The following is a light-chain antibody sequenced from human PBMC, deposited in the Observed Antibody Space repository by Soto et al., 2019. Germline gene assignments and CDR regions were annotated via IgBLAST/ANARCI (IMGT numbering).Light chain of an antibody. CDR1: QDISNY. Sequence: DIQMTQSPSSLSASVGDRVTITCQASQDISNYLHWYQQKPGKAPKLLIYAASSLQSGVPSRFSGSGSGTEFTLTISSLQPDDFATYYCQHYNSYSEAFGQGTKVDI. V-gene: IGKV1-16*01. CDR3: QHYNSYSEA. J-gene: IGKJ1*01. CDR2: AAS.